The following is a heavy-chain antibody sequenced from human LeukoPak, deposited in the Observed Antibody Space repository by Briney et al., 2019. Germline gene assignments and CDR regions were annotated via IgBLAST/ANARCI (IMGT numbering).Heavy chain of an antibody. Sequence: SVKVSCKASGGTFSSYAISWVRQAPGQGLEWMGGIIPIFGTANYAQKFQGRVTITTDESTSTAYMELSSLRAEDTAVYYCARGGAIDYSNFNYYYYYMDVWGKGTTVTVSS. V-gene: IGHV1-69*05. J-gene: IGHJ6*03. CDR2: IIPIFGTA. D-gene: IGHD4-11*01. CDR3: ARGGAIDYSNFNYYYYYMDV. CDR1: GGTFSSYA.